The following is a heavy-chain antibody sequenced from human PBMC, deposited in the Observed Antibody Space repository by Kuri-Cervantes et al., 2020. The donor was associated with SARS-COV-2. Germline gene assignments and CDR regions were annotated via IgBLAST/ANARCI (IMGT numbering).Heavy chain of an antibody. V-gene: IGHV4-30-2*01. D-gene: IGHD3-3*01. CDR3: ATHDFWSGSTFDY. CDR1: GGSISSGGYS. CDR2: IYHSGST. J-gene: IGHJ4*02. Sequence: SQTLSLTCAVSGGSISSGGYSWSWIRQPPGKGLEWIGYIYHSGSTYYNPSLKSRVTISVDRSKNQFSLKLSSVTAADTAVYYCATHDFWSGSTFDYWGQGTLVTVSS.